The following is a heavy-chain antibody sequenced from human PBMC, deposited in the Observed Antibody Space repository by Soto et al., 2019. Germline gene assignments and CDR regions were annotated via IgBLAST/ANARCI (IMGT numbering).Heavy chain of an antibody. V-gene: IGHV5-10-1*01. Sequence: GESLKISCQGSGYSFTTYWISWVRQMPGKGLEWMGKIDPGDSSTNYSPSFRGHITISVDRSINTAHLQFSSLKAADTAVYYCARLEKWYYNYYGLDVWGQGTMVTDSS. CDR2: IDPGDSST. J-gene: IGHJ6*02. CDR1: GYSFTTYW. CDR3: ARLEKWYYNYYGLDV. D-gene: IGHD1-26*01.